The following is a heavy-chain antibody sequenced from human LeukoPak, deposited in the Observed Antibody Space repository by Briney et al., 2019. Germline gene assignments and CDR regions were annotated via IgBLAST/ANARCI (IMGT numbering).Heavy chain of an antibody. CDR1: GLTFSTYW. CDR3: ARGESSSWCRPGTYSCYYYMDV. Sequence: PGGSLRLSCAASGLTFSTYWMTWVRQAPGKGLEWVANIKQDGSEKYYVDSVKGRFTISRDNAKNSLYLQMNSLGVEDTAVYYCARGESSSWCRPGTYSCYYYMDVWGKGTTVTVSS. J-gene: IGHJ6*03. D-gene: IGHD6-13*01. CDR2: IKQDGSEK. V-gene: IGHV3-7*01.